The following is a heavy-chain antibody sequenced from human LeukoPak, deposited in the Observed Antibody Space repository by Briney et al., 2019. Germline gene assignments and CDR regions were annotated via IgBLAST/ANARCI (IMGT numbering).Heavy chain of an antibody. V-gene: IGHV1-18*04. D-gene: IGHD2-2*01. Sequence: GASVKVSCKASGYTFTSYGISWVRQAPGQGLEWMGWISAYNGNTNYAQKLQGRVTMTTDTSTSTAYMELRSLRSDDTAVYYCARDRDPIVVVPAAPYNWFDPRGQGTLVTVSS. CDR1: GYTFTSYG. J-gene: IGHJ5*02. CDR3: ARDRDPIVVVPAAPYNWFDP. CDR2: ISAYNGNT.